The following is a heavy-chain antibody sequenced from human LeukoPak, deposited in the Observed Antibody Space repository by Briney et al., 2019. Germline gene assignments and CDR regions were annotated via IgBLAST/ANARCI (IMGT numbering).Heavy chain of an antibody. CDR1: GFTFSRYG. V-gene: IGHV3-33*01. CDR3: AREMGVIVMQYYFDY. Sequence: PGGSLRLSCAASGFTFSRYGMHWVRQAPGKGLEWVAVIWYDGSNKYYADSVKGRFTISRDNSKNTLYLQMNSLRAEDTAVYYCAREMGVIVMQYYFDYWGQGTLVTVSS. D-gene: IGHD3-16*02. CDR2: IWYDGSNK. J-gene: IGHJ4*02.